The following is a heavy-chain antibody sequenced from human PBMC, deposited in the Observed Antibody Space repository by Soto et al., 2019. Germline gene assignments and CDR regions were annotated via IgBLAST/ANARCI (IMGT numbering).Heavy chain of an antibody. Sequence: SETLSLTCTVSGGSISSSSYYWGWIRQPPGKGLEWIGSIYYSGSTYYNPSLKSRVTISVDTSKNQFSLKLSSVTAADTAVYYCASLGRHSYVDWYLDYWGQGTLVTVSS. D-gene: IGHD5-18*01. J-gene: IGHJ4*02. CDR2: IYYSGST. CDR1: GGSISSSSYY. V-gene: IGHV4-39*01. CDR3: ASLGRHSYVDWYLDY.